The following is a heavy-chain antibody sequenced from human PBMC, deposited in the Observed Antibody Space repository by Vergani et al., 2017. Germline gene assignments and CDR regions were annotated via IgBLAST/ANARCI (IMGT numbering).Heavy chain of an antibody. CDR1: GGSFTRYY. J-gene: IGHJ6*03. V-gene: IGHV4-34*01. CDR2: IDHTGRP. CDR3: ARVNTETNGHLYYYYYMDV. D-gene: IGHD4-11*01. Sequence: QVQLQQWGGGLLKPSETLSLTCVVNGGSFTRYYWTWIRQSPGEGLEWVGDIDHTGRPDYNPSLKSRLTMSVDKSRNQFSLTLNSVTATDTAIYFCARVNTETNGHLYYYYYMDVWVQATALTVS.